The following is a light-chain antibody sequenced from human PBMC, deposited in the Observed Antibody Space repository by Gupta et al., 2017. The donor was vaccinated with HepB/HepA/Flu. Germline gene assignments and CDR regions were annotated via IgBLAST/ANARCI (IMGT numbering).Light chain of an antibody. V-gene: IGKV3-15*01. CDR1: QSVSNN. CDR2: DTS. Sequence: EIVMTQSPATLSLSPVERATLSCRASQSVSNNLAWYQQKPGQAPRLLIYDTSTRATGIPARFSGSGSGTEFTLTISSLQSEDFALYYCQQYKNWPPWTFGQGTKVEIK. CDR3: QQYKNWPPWT. J-gene: IGKJ1*01.